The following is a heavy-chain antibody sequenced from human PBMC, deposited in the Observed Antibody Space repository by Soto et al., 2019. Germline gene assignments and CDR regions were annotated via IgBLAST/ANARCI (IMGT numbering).Heavy chain of an antibody. CDR1: GITFNNYT. Sequence: QVQLVQSGAEVKKPGSSVKISCTASGITFNNYTFSWVRRAPGQGLEWMGRVIPLLDASNYAEKFQDRVTITADRSTSTAYVELSGLKSEDSAIYYCASGKSQMTQDRMGFYYYMDVWGKGTTITVSS. V-gene: IGHV1-69*08. J-gene: IGHJ6*03. D-gene: IGHD1-1*01. CDR2: VIPLLDAS. CDR3: ASGKSQMTQDRMGFYYYMDV.